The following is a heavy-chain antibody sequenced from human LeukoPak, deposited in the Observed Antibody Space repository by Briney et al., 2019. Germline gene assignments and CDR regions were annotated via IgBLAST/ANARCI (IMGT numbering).Heavy chain of an antibody. D-gene: IGHD6-19*01. CDR2: ISASGP. CDR3: ARDVGSEWLSRYYFDY. CDR1: GFTFSRLA. V-gene: IGHV3-23*01. J-gene: IGHJ4*02. Sequence: GGSLRLSCAASGFTFSRLAMTWVRQAPGKGLEWVSTISASGPYYADAVRGRFTISRDNSRNTLSLQMDSLRAEDTAVYYCARDVGSEWLSRYYFDYWGQGTLVTVSS.